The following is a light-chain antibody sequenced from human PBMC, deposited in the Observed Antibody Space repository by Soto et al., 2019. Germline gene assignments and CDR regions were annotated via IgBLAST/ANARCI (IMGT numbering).Light chain of an antibody. CDR2: GAS. CDR3: QKYNNWTMHT. CDR1: QSVSSN. J-gene: IGKJ2*01. V-gene: IGKV3-15*01. Sequence: EIVMTQSPATLSVSPGERATLSCRASQSVSSNLAWYQQKAGQAPSLLIYGASTRATGIPDRFSGSGSGTEFTLTNSNLQSEDFAVYYCQKYNNWTMHTFDQGTKLQIK.